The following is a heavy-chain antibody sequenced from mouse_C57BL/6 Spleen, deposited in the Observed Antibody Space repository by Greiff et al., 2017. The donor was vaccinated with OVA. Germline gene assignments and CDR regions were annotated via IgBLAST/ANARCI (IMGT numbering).Heavy chain of an antibody. CDR3: ARGGYEYDAAWFAY. CDR1: GFTFSDYG. Sequence: EVQLQESGGGLVKPGGSLKLSCAASGFTFSDYGMHWVRQAPEKGLEWVAYISSGSSTIYYADTVKGRFTFSRDNAKNTLFLQMTSLRSEDTAVYYCARGGYEYDAAWFAYWGQGTLVTVSA. CDR2: ISSGSSTI. D-gene: IGHD2-4*01. V-gene: IGHV5-17*01. J-gene: IGHJ3*01.